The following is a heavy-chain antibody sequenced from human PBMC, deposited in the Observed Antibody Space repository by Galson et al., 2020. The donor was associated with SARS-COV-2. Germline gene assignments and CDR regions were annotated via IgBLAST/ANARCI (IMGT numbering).Heavy chain of an antibody. J-gene: IGHJ5*01. CDR3: ARHETGRWGLTYGSIEDIVAPPDS. CDR1: EYSITSGYD. V-gene: IGHV4-38-2*01. D-gene: IGHD5-12*01. CDR2: IYRTGRT. Sequence: SETLSLTCAVSEYSITSGYDWGWLRQPPGKGLEWIGSIYRTGRTYYNPSLMSRVSISVDTSKNQFSLNLGSVTAADTAVYYCARHETGRWGLTYGSIEDIVAPPDSWGQGTLVTVTS.